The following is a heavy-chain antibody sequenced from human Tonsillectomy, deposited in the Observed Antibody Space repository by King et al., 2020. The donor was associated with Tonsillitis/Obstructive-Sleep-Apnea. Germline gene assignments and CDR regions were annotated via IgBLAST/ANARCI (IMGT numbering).Heavy chain of an antibody. CDR2: ISSSGSTI. D-gene: IGHD5-18*01. CDR1: GFTFSSYE. CDR3: ARDLGVQLWADDY. V-gene: IGHV3-48*03. Sequence: LVESGGGLVQPGGSLRLSCAASGFTFSSYEMNWVRQAPGKGLEWVSYISSSGSTIYYADSVKGRFTIPRDNAKNSLYLQMNSLRAEDTAVYYCARDLGVQLWADDYWGQGTLVTVSS. J-gene: IGHJ4*02.